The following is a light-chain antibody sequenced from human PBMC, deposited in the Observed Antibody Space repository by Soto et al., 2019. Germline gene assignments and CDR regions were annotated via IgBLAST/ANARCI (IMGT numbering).Light chain of an antibody. J-gene: IGLJ2*01. V-gene: IGLV3-21*04. CDR2: YDS. CDR3: QVWGSSSDHPHVV. CDR1: NIGSKS. Sequence: SYELTQPPSVSVAPGKTARITCGGNNIGSKSVHWYQQKPGQAPVLVIFYDSDRFSGIPERFSGSNSGNTATLTISRVEAGDEADYYCQVWGSSSDHPHVVFGGGTKLTVL.